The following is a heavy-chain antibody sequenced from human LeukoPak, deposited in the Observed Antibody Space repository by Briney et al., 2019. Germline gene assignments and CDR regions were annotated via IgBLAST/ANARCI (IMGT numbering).Heavy chain of an antibody. D-gene: IGHD1-26*01. CDR2: MNPNSGNT. Sequence: ASVKVSCKASGYTFTSYDINWVRQATGQGLEWMGWMNPNSGNTDYAQKFQGRATITRNTSISTAYMELSSLRSEDTAVYYCARAVGYYFDYWGQGTLVTVSS. J-gene: IGHJ4*02. CDR3: ARAVGYYFDY. CDR1: GYTFTSYD. V-gene: IGHV1-8*03.